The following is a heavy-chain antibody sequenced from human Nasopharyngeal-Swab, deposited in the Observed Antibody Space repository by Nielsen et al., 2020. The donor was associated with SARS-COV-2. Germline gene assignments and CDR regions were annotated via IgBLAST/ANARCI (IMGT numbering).Heavy chain of an antibody. Sequence: WIRQPPGKGLEWVGRIRNKAKSYTTDYAAPVKGRFTISRDDSRNSLYLHMNSLKIGDTALYYCGIVVCRGGDFDYWGQGTLVTVSS. V-gene: IGHV3-72*01. CDR2: IRNKAKSYTT. J-gene: IGHJ4*02. CDR3: GIVVCRGGDFDY. D-gene: IGHD3-10*01.